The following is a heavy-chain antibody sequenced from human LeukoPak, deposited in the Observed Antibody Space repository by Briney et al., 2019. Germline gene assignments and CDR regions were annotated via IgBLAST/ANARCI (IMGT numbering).Heavy chain of an antibody. J-gene: IGHJ4*02. V-gene: IGHV3-48*03. CDR1: GFTFSNYE. Sequence: GGSLRLSCATSGFTFSNYEMSWVRQTPGKGLGWVSYISSSGSSTYYADSVKGRFTISRDNAKSSSCLQMDSLRAGDTAVYYCAREDGSQLDYWGRGTLVTVSS. CDR3: AREDGSQLDY. CDR2: ISSSGSST. D-gene: IGHD1-26*01.